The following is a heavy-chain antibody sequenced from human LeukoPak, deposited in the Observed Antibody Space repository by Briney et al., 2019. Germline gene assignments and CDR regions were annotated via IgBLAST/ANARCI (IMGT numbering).Heavy chain of an antibody. J-gene: IGHJ4*02. Sequence: SETLSLTCAVYGGSFSGYYWSWIRQPPGKGLDWIGEINHSGSTNYNPSLKSRVTISVDTSKNQFSLKLSSVTAADTAVYYCARGVPLYDFWSGYHLYYFDYWGQGTLVTVSS. V-gene: IGHV4-34*01. CDR2: INHSGST. CDR1: GGSFSGYY. CDR3: ARGVPLYDFWSGYHLYYFDY. D-gene: IGHD3-3*01.